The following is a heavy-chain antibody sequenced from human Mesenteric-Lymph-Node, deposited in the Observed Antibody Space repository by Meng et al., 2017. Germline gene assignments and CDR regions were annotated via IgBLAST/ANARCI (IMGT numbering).Heavy chain of an antibody. CDR2: IHYSGST. D-gene: IGHD3-10*01. CDR1: GGSISSYY. Sequence: SETLSLTCTVSGGSISSYYWSWIRQPPGKGLEWIGYIHYSGSTKYNPSLNSRVSISLDTSKNHLSLRLSSVSAADTAVYYCARHYNSGTYPLDYWGQGTLVTVSS. CDR3: ARHYNSGTYPLDY. V-gene: IGHV4-59*01. J-gene: IGHJ4*02.